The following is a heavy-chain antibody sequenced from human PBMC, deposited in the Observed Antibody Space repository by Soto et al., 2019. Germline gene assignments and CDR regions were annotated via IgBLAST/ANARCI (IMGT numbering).Heavy chain of an antibody. CDR1: GASLKTGGYY. CDR3: VTNSGYDFYYFDS. V-gene: IGHV4-31*11. D-gene: IGHD5-12*01. Sequence: SETLSLTCAVSGASLKTGGYYWTWIRQDPGKGLEWVGCVYYSGTTYYNPSLKSRVTMSVDLSKNQFSLKLTSVTAADTAVYYCVTNSGYDFYYFDSWGQGTLVLGSS. J-gene: IGHJ4*02. CDR2: VYYSGTT.